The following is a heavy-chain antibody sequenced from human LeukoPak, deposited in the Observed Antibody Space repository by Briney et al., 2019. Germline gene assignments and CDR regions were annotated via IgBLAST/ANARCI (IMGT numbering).Heavy chain of an antibody. D-gene: IGHD2-2*01. CDR3: AKDGQLHHHYGIYYYMDV. CDR1: GFTFSSNG. V-gene: IGHV3-30*02. Sequence: GGSLRLSCAASGFTFSSNGMHWVRQAPGKGLEWVAFIRYDGSNKYYADSVRGRFTISRDNSKNTLYLQMNSLRAEDTAVYYCAKDGQLHHHYGIYYYMDVWGKGTTVTVSS. CDR2: IRYDGSNK. J-gene: IGHJ6*03.